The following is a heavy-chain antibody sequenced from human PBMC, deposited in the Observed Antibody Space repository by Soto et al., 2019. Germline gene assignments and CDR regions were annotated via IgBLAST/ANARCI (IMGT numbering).Heavy chain of an antibody. D-gene: IGHD3-16*01. J-gene: IGHJ2*01. CDR2: VKQDGSDK. CDR1: GFSLRGYW. V-gene: IGHV3-7*04. Sequence: DVQLVESGGGIVQPGGSLRLTCAASGFSLRGYWMSWVRQAPGRGLEWVANVKQDGSDKNYVDSVKGRFTISRDNAKNARWLQRDSLRAEGAARYYWGRGGGDCDQGGRGTLGTVSS. CDR3: GRGGGDCDQ.